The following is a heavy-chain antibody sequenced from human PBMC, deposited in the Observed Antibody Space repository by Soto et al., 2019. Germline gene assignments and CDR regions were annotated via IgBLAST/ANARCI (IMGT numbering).Heavy chain of an antibody. CDR2: ISGSGGST. J-gene: IGHJ5*02. V-gene: IGHV3-23*01. Sequence: GESLRLSCAASGFTFSSYAMSWVRQAPGKGLEWVSAISGSGGSTYYADSVKGRFTISRDNSKNTLYLQMNSLRAEDTAVYYCASASIPAASNWFDPWGQGTLVTVSS. D-gene: IGHD2-2*01. CDR1: GFTFSSYA. CDR3: ASASIPAASNWFDP.